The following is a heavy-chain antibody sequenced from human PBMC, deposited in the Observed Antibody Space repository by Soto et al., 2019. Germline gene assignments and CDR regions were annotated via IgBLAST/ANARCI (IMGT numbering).Heavy chain of an antibody. V-gene: IGHV1-69*12. Sequence: QVQLVQSGAEVKKPGSSVKVSCKASGGTFSSYAISWVRQAPGQGLEWMGGIIPIFGTTNYAQKFQGRVTITADETTSTAYMELSSLRSENTAVYYCARHSCGGGYCYGMDVWGQGTTVTVSS. CDR2: IIPIFGTT. CDR3: ARHSCGGGYCYGMDV. CDR1: GGTFSSYA. D-gene: IGHD2-21*01. J-gene: IGHJ6*02.